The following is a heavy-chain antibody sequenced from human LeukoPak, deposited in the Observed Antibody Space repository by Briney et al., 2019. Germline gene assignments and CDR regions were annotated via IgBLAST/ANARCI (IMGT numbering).Heavy chain of an antibody. V-gene: IGHV1-18*01. CDR1: GYTFTSYG. Sequence: ASVKVSCKASGYTFTSYGISWVRQAPGQGLEWMGWIGAYNGNTNYAQKLQGRVTMTTDTSTSTAYMELRSLRSDDTAVYYCARDQVNSGYDSNFDYWGQGTLVTVSS. D-gene: IGHD5-12*01. CDR2: IGAYNGNT. J-gene: IGHJ4*02. CDR3: ARDQVNSGYDSNFDY.